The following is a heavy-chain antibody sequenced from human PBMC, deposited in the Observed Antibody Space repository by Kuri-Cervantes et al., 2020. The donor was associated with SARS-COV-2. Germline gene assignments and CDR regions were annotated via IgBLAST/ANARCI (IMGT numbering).Heavy chain of an antibody. CDR3: ARDRTILDYFDY. J-gene: IGHJ4*02. CDR2: INSDGSST. Sequence: GGSLRLSCAASGFTFSSYWMHWVRQAPGKGLVWVSRINSDGSSTSYADSVKGRSTISRDNAKNTLYLQMNSLRAEDTAVYYCARDRTILDYFDYWGQGTLVTVSS. CDR1: GFTFSSYW. D-gene: IGHD3-9*01. V-gene: IGHV3-74*01.